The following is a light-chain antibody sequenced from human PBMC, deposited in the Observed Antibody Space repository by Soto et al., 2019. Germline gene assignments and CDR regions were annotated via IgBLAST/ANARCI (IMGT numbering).Light chain of an antibody. CDR1: SSDVGGYNY. CDR3: CSFGGTYTYV. Sequence: QSALTQPRSVSGSPGQAVTISCTGTSSDVGGYNYVSWYQQHPGKDPKLIIFDVIKRPSGVPDRFSGSKSGNTASLTISGLQAEDEALYYCCSFGGTYTYVFGSGTKLTVL. V-gene: IGLV2-11*01. J-gene: IGLJ1*01. CDR2: DVI.